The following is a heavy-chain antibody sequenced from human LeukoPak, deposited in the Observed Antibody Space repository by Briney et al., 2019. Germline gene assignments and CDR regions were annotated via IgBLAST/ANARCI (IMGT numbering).Heavy chain of an antibody. Sequence: PSETLSLTCTVSGGSISSGSYYWRWIRQPAGKGLGWIGRIYTSGSTNYNPSLKSRVTISVDTSKNQFSLKLSSVPAADTAVYYCARDRYYDSSGYYLRLFDYWGQGTLVTVSS. CDR1: GGSISSGSYY. V-gene: IGHV4-61*02. D-gene: IGHD3-22*01. CDR2: IYTSGST. J-gene: IGHJ4*02. CDR3: ARDRYYDSSGYYLRLFDY.